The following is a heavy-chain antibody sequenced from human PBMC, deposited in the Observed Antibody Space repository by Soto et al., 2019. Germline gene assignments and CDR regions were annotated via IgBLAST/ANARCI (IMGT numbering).Heavy chain of an antibody. CDR2: LTSAGST. Sequence: GGSLRLSCAASGFTFSSYTMSWVRQAPGKVLEWVSSLTSAGSTYYADSVKGRFTISRDDSKNTLFLQMNSLRAEDTALYYCAKRHTTVATPANYFDYWGQGTLVTVSS. D-gene: IGHD1-1*01. V-gene: IGHV3-23*01. CDR1: GFTFSSYT. CDR3: AKRHTTVATPANYFDY. J-gene: IGHJ4*02.